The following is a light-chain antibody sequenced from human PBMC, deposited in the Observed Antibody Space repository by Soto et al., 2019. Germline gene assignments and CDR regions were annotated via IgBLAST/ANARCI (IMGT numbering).Light chain of an antibody. J-gene: IGKJ1*01. CDR2: GAS. Sequence: EVVLTQSPGTLSLSPGERGTLSCRASQSVGSNYLAWYQHKPGQAPRLLIYGASSRAPGIPDRISGSGSGTDFTLTISRLEYEDFSVSCYHQYESQLTWTFGQGTKVDSK. CDR3: HQYESQLTWT. V-gene: IGKV3-20*01. CDR1: QSVGSNY.